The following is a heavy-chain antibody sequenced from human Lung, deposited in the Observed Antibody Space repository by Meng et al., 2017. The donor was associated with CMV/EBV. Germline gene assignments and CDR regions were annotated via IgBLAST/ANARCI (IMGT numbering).Heavy chain of an antibody. J-gene: IGHJ3*02. D-gene: IGHD3-16*01. CDR2: INSKIGDA. Sequence: ASVKVSCKASGYTFTGYYLHWVRQAPGQGLEWMGWINSKIGDANYTQKFQGRVTVTRDTSISTAYMELKRLTYDDTAVYFCARKVFGASDAFDIWGQGTMVTVSS. CDR1: GYTFTGYY. CDR3: ARKVFGASDAFDI. V-gene: IGHV1-2*02.